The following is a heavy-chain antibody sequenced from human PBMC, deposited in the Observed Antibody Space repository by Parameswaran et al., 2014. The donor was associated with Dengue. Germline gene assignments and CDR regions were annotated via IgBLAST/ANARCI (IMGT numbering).Heavy chain of an antibody. CDR2: IYYSGST. J-gene: IGHJ4*02. CDR3: ARWSYGGNFDY. V-gene: IGHV4-39*07. D-gene: IGHD4-23*01. Sequence: WIRQPPGKGLEWIGSIYYSGSTYYNPSLKSRVTISVDTSKNQFSLKLSSVTAADTAVYYCARWSYGGNFDYWGQGTLVTVSS.